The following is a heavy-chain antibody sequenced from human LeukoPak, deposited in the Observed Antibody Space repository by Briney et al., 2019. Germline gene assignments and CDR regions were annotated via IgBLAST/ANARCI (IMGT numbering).Heavy chain of an antibody. CDR1: GYTFTGYY. Sequence: GASVKVSCKASGYTFTGYYMHWVRQAPGQGLGWMGWINPNSGGTNYAQKFQGRVTMTRNTSISTAYMELSSLRSEDTAVYYCARESGTVAHYGENWFDPWGQGTLVTVSS. CDR2: INPNSGGT. V-gene: IGHV1-2*02. D-gene: IGHD1-26*01. J-gene: IGHJ5*02. CDR3: ARESGTVAHYGENWFDP.